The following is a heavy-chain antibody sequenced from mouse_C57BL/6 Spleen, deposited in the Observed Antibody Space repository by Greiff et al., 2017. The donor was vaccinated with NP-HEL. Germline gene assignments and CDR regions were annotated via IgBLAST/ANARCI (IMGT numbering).Heavy chain of an antibody. D-gene: IGHD1-1*01. CDR2: INPNNGGT. J-gene: IGHJ2*01. Sequence: EVQLQQSGPELVKPGASVKISCKASGYTFTDYYMNWVKQSHGKSLEWIGDINPNNGGTSYNQKFKGKATLTVDKSSSTAYMELRSLTSEDSAVYYCARNYGSSHWGQGTTLTVSS. CDR3: ARNYGSSH. CDR1: GYTFTDYY. V-gene: IGHV1-26*01.